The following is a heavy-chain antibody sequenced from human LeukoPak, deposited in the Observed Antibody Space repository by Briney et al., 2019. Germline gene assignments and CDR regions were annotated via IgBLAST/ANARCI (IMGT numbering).Heavy chain of an antibody. D-gene: IGHD2-21*01. CDR3: AKDRDSGSVDY. J-gene: IGHJ4*02. CDR2: ISYDGSNK. Sequence: GGSLRLSCAASGFTLSSYGMHWVRQAPGKGLEWVAVISYDGSNKYYADSVKGRFTISRDNSKNTLYLQMNSLRAEDTAVYYCAKDRDSGSVDYWGQGTLVTVSS. V-gene: IGHV3-30*18. CDR1: GFTLSSYG.